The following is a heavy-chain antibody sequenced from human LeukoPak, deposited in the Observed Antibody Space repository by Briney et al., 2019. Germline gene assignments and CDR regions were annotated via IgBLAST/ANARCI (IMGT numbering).Heavy chain of an antibody. CDR2: ISAYNGNT. D-gene: IGHD3-22*01. CDR1: GYTFTSYG. V-gene: IGHV1-18*01. CDR3: ARETYYYDSSGYYYAH. Sequence: ASVKVSCKASGYTFTSYGISWVRQAPGQGLEWMGWISAYNGNTNYAQKLQGRVTMTTDTSTSTAYMELSRLRSDDTAVYYCARETYYYDSSGYYYAHWGQGTLVTVSS. J-gene: IGHJ4*02.